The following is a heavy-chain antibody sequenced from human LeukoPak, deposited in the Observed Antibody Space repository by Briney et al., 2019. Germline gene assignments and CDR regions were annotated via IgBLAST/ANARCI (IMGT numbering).Heavy chain of an antibody. J-gene: IGHJ5*02. Sequence: ASVKVSCKASGYTFTSYDINWVRQATGQGLEWMGWMNPNSGNTGYAQKFQGGVTMTRNTSISTAYMELSSLRSEDTAVYYCARGSYNWNDQNWFDPWGQGTLVTVSS. D-gene: IGHD1-20*01. CDR1: GYTFTSYD. CDR2: MNPNSGNT. V-gene: IGHV1-8*01. CDR3: ARGSYNWNDQNWFDP.